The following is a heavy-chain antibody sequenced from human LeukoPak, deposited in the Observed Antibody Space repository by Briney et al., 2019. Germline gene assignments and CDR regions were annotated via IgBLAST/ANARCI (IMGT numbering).Heavy chain of an antibody. J-gene: IGHJ3*02. D-gene: IGHD1-26*01. V-gene: IGHV3-48*01. Sequence: GGSLRLSCAASGFTFSSYSMSWVRQAPGKGLEWVSYISSSSSTIYYADSVKGRFTISRDNAKNSLYLQMNSLRAEDTAVYYCARGGVGARVPGAFDIWGQGTMVTVSS. CDR3: ARGGVGARVPGAFDI. CDR2: ISSSSSTI. CDR1: GFTFSSYS.